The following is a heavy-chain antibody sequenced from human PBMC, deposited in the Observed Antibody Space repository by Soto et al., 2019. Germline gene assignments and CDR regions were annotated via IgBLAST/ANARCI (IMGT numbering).Heavy chain of an antibody. J-gene: IGHJ6*02. D-gene: IGHD3-3*01. CDR2: ISGSGGST. CDR1: GFTFSSYA. V-gene: IGHV3-23*01. Sequence: GGSLRLSCAASGFTFSSYAMSWVRQAPGKGLEWVSAISGSGGSTYYADSVKGRFTISRDNSKHTLYLQMNSLSAEDTAVYYCAKALCSVEWSLYYYYGMDVWGQGTTVTVSS. CDR3: AKALCSVEWSLYYYYGMDV.